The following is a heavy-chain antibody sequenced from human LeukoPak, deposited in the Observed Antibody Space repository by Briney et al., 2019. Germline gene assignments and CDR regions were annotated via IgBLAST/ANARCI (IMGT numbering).Heavy chain of an antibody. CDR2: MYYSGST. CDR1: GYSISSGYY. V-gene: IGHV4-59*08. CDR3: ARHFTYYYDSSGYPRDAFDI. D-gene: IGHD3-22*01. J-gene: IGHJ3*02. Sequence: SETLSLTCAVTGYSISSGYYWSWIRQSPGKGLVWIGYMYYSGSTNYNPSLKSRVTMSVDMSKNQFSLKLSSVTAADTALYYCARHFTYYYDSSGYPRDAFDIWGQGTMVTVSS.